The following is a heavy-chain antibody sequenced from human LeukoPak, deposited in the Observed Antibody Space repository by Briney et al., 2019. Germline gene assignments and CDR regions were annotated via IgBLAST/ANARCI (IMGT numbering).Heavy chain of an antibody. V-gene: IGHV4-4*07. CDR1: GGSMSNYY. Sequence: SETLSLTCTVSGGSMSNYYWNWIRQPAGKGLEWIGRVYTSGTTYSKPSLKSRVTMSVDTFKNQFSLNLTSVTAADTGMYYCAGAVTVSRFDYWGQGAVVTVSS. CDR2: VYTSGTT. J-gene: IGHJ4*02. D-gene: IGHD4-17*01. CDR3: AGAVTVSRFDY.